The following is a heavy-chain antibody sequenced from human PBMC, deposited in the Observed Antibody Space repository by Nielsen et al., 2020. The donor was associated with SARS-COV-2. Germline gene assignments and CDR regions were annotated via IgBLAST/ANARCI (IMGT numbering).Heavy chain of an antibody. J-gene: IGHJ3*01. V-gene: IGHV3-7*01. CDR1: GFSFSSHW. Sequence: GGSLRLSCAASGFSFSSHWMSWVRQVPGKRLEWVADIDPDGSDKVYVDSVKGRFTISRDNAKKSMSLQMNNLRVEDTAVYYCARDWSRAFDVWGQGTMVTVSS. CDR2: IDPDGSDK. CDR3: ARDWSRAFDV. D-gene: IGHD2-8*02.